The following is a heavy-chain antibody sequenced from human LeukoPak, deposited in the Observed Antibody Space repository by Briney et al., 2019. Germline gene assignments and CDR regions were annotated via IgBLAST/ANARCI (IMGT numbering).Heavy chain of an antibody. CDR1: GFTFSSYW. CDR3: AKDQVAAAVPY. J-gene: IGHJ4*02. CDR2: IKGDGSST. D-gene: IGHD6-13*01. Sequence: PGGSLRLSCAASGFTFSSYWMHWVRHTPGKGLVWVSRIKGDGSSTSYADSVKGRFTISRDNAKNTLYLQMNSLRAEDTAVYYCAKDQVAAAVPYWGQGTLVTVSS. V-gene: IGHV3-74*01.